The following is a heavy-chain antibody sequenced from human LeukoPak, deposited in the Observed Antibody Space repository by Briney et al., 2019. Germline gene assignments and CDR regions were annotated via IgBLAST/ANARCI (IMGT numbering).Heavy chain of an antibody. J-gene: IGHJ4*02. CDR1: GFTFSSYA. CDR3: AKASWFSNADAVL. D-gene: IGHD1-1*01. CDR2: LRGDGET. V-gene: IGHV3-23*01. Sequence: GGSLRLSRAASGFTFSSYAMSWVRQGPARGLEWVSSLRGDGETFYADSVKGRSTLSRDEPRNMVYFQLNNLRVEDTAVYYCAKASWFSNADAVLWGQGTLVTVSS.